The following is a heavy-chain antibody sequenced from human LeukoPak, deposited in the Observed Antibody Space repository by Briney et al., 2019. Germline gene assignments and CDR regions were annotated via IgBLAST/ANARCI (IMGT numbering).Heavy chain of an antibody. V-gene: IGHV1-2*02. D-gene: IGHD3-10*01. J-gene: IGHJ6*02. CDR2: INPNGGGT. CDR1: GYTFTGYY. Sequence: GASVKVSCKASGYTFTGYYMHWVRQAPGQGLEWMGWINPNGGGTNYAQKFQGRVAMTRDTSISTAYMELSRLRSDDTAVYYCARVRGVIITNYYYGMDVWGQGTTVTVSS. CDR3: ARVRGVIITNYYYGMDV.